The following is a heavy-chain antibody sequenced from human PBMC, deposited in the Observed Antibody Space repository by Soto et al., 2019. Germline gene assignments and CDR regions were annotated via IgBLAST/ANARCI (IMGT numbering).Heavy chain of an antibody. V-gene: IGHV3-23*01. CDR2: ISGSGGST. CDR3: ANQADLIAVAGTWGPKGGSLQLDY. J-gene: IGHJ4*02. D-gene: IGHD6-19*01. CDR1: GFTFSSYA. Sequence: GGSLRLSCAASGFTFSSYAMSWVRQAPGKGLEWVSAISGSGGSTYYADSVKGRFTISRDNSKNTLYLQMNSLRAEDTAVYYCANQADLIAVAGTWGPKGGSLQLDYWGQGTLVTVSS.